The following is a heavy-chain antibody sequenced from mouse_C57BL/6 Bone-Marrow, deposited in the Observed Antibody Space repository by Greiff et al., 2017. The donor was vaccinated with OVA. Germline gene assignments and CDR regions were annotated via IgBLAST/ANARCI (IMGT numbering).Heavy chain of an antibody. D-gene: IGHD2-2*01. CDR1: GYTFTSYW. Sequence: QVQLKQPGAELVRPGSSVKLSCKASGYTFTSYWMDWVKQRPGQGLEWIGNIYPSDSETHYNQKFKDKATLTVDKSSSTAYMQLSSLTSEDSAVYYCARGYDGIYYAMDYWGQGTSVTVSS. CDR3: ARGYDGIYYAMDY. V-gene: IGHV1-61*01. CDR2: IYPSDSET. J-gene: IGHJ4*01.